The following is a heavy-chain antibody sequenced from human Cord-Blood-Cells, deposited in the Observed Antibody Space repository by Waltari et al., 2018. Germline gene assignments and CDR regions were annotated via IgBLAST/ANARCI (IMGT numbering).Heavy chain of an antibody. J-gene: IGHJ6*03. Sequence: AGLLKPSETLSLTCAVYGGSISGYYWSWIRQPPGKGLEWIGEINHSGSTNYNPSLKSRVTISVDTSKNQFSLKLSSVTAADTAVYYCARLEYQLLEHYYYYYYMDVWGKGTTVTVSS. D-gene: IGHD2-2*01. CDR3: ARLEYQLLEHYYYYYYMDV. V-gene: IGHV4-34*01. CDR2: INHSGST. CDR1: GGSISGYY.